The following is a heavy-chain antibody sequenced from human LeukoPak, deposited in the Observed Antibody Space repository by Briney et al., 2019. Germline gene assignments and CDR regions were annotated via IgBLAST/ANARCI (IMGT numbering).Heavy chain of an antibody. CDR1: GFTFSSYG. CDR2: ISYDGSNR. J-gene: IGHJ6*03. V-gene: IGHV3-30*03. Sequence: GGSLRLSCAASGFTFSSYGMHWVRQAPGKGLEWVAVISYDGSNRYHADSVKGRFTISRDNVKNSLYLQMNSLRAEDTAVYYCARFQILTGYYMDVWGGGTTVTVSS. CDR3: ARFQILTGYYMDV. D-gene: IGHD3-9*01.